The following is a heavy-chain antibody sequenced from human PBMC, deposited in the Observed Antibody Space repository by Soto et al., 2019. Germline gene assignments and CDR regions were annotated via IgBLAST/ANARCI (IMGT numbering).Heavy chain of an antibody. Sequence: SETLSLTCTVSGGSISSGDYYWSWIRQPPGKGLEWIGYIYYSGSTYYNPSLKSRVTISVDTSKNQFSLKLSSVTAADTAVYYCARGASFYYYGSGSLHYWGQGTLVTVSS. J-gene: IGHJ4*02. D-gene: IGHD3-10*01. CDR2: IYYSGST. CDR1: GGSISSGDYY. V-gene: IGHV4-30-4*01. CDR3: ARGASFYYYGSGSLHY.